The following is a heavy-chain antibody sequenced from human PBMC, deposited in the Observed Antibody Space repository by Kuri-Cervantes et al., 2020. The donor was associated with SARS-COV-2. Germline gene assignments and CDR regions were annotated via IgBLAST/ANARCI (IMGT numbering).Heavy chain of an antibody. CDR1: GYSFTSYW. V-gene: IGHV5-10-1*01. J-gene: IGHJ4*02. Sequence: KVSCKGSGYSFTSYWISWVHQMPGKGVEWMGRIDPSDSYTNYSPSFQGHVTISADKSISTAYLQWSSLKASDTAMYYCARLRICGGDCSPSFDYWGQGTLVTVSS. CDR3: ARLRICGGDCSPSFDY. CDR2: IDPSDSYT. D-gene: IGHD2-21*02.